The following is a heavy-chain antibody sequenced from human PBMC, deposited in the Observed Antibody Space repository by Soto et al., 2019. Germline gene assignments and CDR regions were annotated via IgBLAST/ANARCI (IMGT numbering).Heavy chain of an antibody. J-gene: IGHJ4*02. Sequence: GGSLRLSCAASGFTFSSYAMSWVRQAPGKGLEWVSAISGSGGSTYYADSVKGRFTISRDNSKNTLYLQMNSLRAEDTAVYYCAKGLNWGHNPVYYFDYWGQGTLVTVSS. D-gene: IGHD7-27*01. CDR1: GFTFSSYA. CDR3: AKGLNWGHNPVYYFDY. CDR2: ISGSGGST. V-gene: IGHV3-23*01.